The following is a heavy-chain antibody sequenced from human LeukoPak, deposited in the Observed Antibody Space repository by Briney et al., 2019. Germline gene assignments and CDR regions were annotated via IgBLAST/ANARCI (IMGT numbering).Heavy chain of an antibody. D-gene: IGHD5-18*01. CDR1: GFTFSSYA. Sequence: GGSLRLSCAASGFTFSSYAMTWVRQAPGKGLEWISAINGGAYSTSYADSVKGRFTISRDNSKNTLYLQMNSLRAEDTAVYYCAKYSVQLWDNFGYWGQGTLVTVSS. V-gene: IGHV3-23*01. J-gene: IGHJ4*02. CDR3: AKYSVQLWDNFGY. CDR2: INGGAYST.